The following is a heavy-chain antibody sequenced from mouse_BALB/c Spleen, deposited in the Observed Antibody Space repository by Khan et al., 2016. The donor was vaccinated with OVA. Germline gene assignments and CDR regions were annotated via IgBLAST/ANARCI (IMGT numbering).Heavy chain of an antibody. CDR3: TDLCGALDG. Sequence: EKYEESGGGLVQPGGSMKLSCIASGFTFSSHWMSWVRQSPEKGLEWVAEIRLRSDNYVTHYAESVKGKFTISRDDSKSRLYLQINSLRVEDTGIYYCTDLCGALDGWGQGTSVTVSS. V-gene: IGHV6-3*01. J-gene: IGHJ4*01. CDR1: GFTFSSHW. CDR2: IRLRSDNYVT. D-gene: IGHD2-3*01.